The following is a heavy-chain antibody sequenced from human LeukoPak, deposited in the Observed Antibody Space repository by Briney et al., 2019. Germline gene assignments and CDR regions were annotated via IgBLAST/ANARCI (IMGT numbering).Heavy chain of an antibody. CDR2: FFYSGST. D-gene: IGHD6-19*01. CDR1: GDSISTSTYY. J-gene: IGHJ4*02. V-gene: IGHV4-39*01. CDR3: VRHVYNIGWIYYFDD. Sequence: ASETLSLTCTVSGDSISTSTYYWGWIRQPPGKGLEWIGSFFYSGSTYYNPSLKSRVTISVDTSKYQFSLKLSSVTAADTALYYCVRHVYNIGWIYYFDDWGQGTLVTVSS.